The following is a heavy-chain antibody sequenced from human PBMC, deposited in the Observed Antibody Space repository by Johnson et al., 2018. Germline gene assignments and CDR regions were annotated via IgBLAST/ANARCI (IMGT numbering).Heavy chain of an antibody. CDR3: VRGPRYATLRLGEVSSLREEYCQY. Sequence: QVQLVQSGGGVVQPGRSLRLSCGVSGFIFSRYAMHWVRQAPGKGLAWVAVISYDGSNKYYTDSVKGRFTISRDNSKNRLYLQMNSLGAEDTAVYYCVRGPRYATLRLGEVSSLREEYCQYWGQGTLVTVSS. V-gene: IGHV3-30-3*01. CDR2: ISYDGSNK. CDR1: GFIFSRYA. D-gene: IGHD3-16*02. J-gene: IGHJ1*01.